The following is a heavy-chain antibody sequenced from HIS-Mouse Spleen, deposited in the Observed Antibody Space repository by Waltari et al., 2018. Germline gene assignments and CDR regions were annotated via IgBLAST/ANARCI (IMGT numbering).Heavy chain of an antibody. J-gene: IGHJ4*02. CDR3: ARGRRYYGSGSYGSFDY. CDR2: IYYSWST. D-gene: IGHD3-10*01. CDR1: GGSISSSSYY. Sequence: QLQLQESGPGLVKPSETLSLTCTVSGGSISSSSYYWGWIRQPPGKGLEWIGSIYYSWSTSYNTALKSRVTKSVDTAKNQFSLKLSSVTAADTAVYYCARGRRYYGSGSYGSFDYWGQGTLVTVSS. V-gene: IGHV4-39*07.